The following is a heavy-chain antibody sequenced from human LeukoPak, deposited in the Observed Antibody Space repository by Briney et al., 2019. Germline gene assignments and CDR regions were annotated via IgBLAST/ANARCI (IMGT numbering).Heavy chain of an antibody. J-gene: IGHJ4*02. CDR2: IYYSGST. CDR3: AILVVAANAYYFDY. CDR1: GGSISSYY. Sequence: SETLSLTCTASGGSISSYYWSWIRQPPGKGLEWIGYIYYSGSTNYNPSLKSRVTISVDTSKNQFSLKLSSVTAADTAVYYCAILVVAANAYYFDYWGQGTLVTVSS. V-gene: IGHV4-59*08. D-gene: IGHD2-8*02.